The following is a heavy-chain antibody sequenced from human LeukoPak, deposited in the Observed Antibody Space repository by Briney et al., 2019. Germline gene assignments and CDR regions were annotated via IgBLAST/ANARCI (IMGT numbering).Heavy chain of an antibody. V-gene: IGHV3-21*01. CDR2: ISSSSSYR. Sequence: PGGSLRLSCAASGFTFSSYNMNWVRQAPGKGLEWVSSISSSSSYRYYADSLKGRFTISRDNAKNSLYLQMNSLRVEDRAVYYCARDSSGSAGGYYFDYLGQGTLVTGSS. CDR1: GFTFSSYN. CDR3: ARDSSGSAGGYYFDY. J-gene: IGHJ4*02. D-gene: IGHD1-26*01.